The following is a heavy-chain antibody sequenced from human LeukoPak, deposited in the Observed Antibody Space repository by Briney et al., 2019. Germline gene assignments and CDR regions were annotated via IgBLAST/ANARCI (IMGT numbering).Heavy chain of an antibody. V-gene: IGHV4-34*01. D-gene: IGHD3-10*01. CDR1: GGSFSGYY. CDR2: INHSGST. J-gene: IGHJ6*03. Sequence: PSETLSLTCAVYGGSFSGYYWSWIRQPPGKGLEWSGEINHSGSTNYNPSLKSRVSISVDTSKNQFSLKLSSVTAADTAVYYCARARGVRGTSTGYYYMDVWGKGTTVTVSS. CDR3: ARARGVRGTSTGYYYMDV.